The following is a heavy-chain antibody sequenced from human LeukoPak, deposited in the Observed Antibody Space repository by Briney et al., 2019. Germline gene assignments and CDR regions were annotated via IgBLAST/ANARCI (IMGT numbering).Heavy chain of an antibody. D-gene: IGHD3-10*01. Sequence: GGSLRLSCAASGFTFSSYSMNWVRQAPGKGLEWVSSIGSSSSYIYYADSVEGRFTISRDNAKNSLYLQMNSLRAEDTAVYYCASLIRGVTADDYWGQGTLVTVSS. CDR3: ASLIRGVTADDY. CDR2: IGSSSSYI. J-gene: IGHJ4*02. CDR1: GFTFSSYS. V-gene: IGHV3-21*01.